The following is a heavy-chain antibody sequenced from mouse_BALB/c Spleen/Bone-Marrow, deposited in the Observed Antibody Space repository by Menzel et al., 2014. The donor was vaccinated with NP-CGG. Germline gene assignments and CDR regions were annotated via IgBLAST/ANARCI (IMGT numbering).Heavy chain of an antibody. J-gene: IGHJ4*01. Sequence: QVQLQQSGAELVKPGASVKLSCKASGYIFTNYWMHWVKQRPGQGLSWIGEINPTNGRSNYNEKFKSKATLTVDKSSSTAYMQRSSLTSEDSAVYYCARRGDYYGAMDYWGQGTSVTVSS. V-gene: IGHV1S81*02. D-gene: IGHD1-1*01. CDR3: ARRGDYYGAMDY. CDR2: INPTNGRS. CDR1: GYIFTNYW.